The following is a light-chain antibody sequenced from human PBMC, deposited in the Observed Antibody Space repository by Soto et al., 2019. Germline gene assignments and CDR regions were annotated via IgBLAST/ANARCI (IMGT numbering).Light chain of an antibody. Sequence: QSALTQPASVSGSPGQSITISCTGTSSDVGGYDNVSWFQQYPGKAPSLMLYDVYRRPSGVSYRFSGSKSGNTASLTISGLQAEDEADYYCSSYTTTSTVVFGGGTQLTVL. CDR1: SSDVGGYDN. CDR2: DVY. V-gene: IGLV2-14*01. CDR3: SSYTTTSTVV. J-gene: IGLJ7*01.